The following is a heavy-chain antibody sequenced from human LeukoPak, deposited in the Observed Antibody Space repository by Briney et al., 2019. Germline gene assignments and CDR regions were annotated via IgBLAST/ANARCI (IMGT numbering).Heavy chain of an antibody. Sequence: GGSLRLSCAVSGMTFERHGMHWVRQPPGKGLEWLAFIKYDGSRTDYEDSVKGRFTISRDNSKNTLYLQMNSLRAEDTAVYYCARASLYSSGWYGVCDYWGQGTLVTVSS. J-gene: IGHJ4*02. CDR3: ARASLYSSGWYGVCDY. CDR1: GMTFERHG. CDR2: IKYDGSRT. V-gene: IGHV3-30*02. D-gene: IGHD6-19*01.